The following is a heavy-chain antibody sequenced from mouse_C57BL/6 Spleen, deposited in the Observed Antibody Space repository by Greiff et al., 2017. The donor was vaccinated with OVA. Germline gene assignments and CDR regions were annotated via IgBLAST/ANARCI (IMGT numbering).Heavy chain of an antibody. CDR1: GYTFTDYY. J-gene: IGHJ4*01. Sequence: EVQLQQSGPELVKPGASVKISCKASGYTFTDYYMNWVKQSHGKSLEWIGDINPNNGGTSYHQKFKGQATLTVDKSSSTAYMELRSLTSEDSAVYYCARESFYGNSDYYAMDYWGQGTSVTVSS. D-gene: IGHD2-1*01. CDR2: INPNNGGT. V-gene: IGHV1-26*01. CDR3: ARESFYGNSDYYAMDY.